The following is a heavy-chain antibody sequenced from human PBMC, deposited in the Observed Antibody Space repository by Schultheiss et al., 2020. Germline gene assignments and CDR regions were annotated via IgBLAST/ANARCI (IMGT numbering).Heavy chain of an antibody. Sequence: GGSLRLSCAASGFTFSSYWMHWVRQAPGKGLVWVSSIDSSSNYIYYTASVKGRFTISRDNAKNSLYLQMNSLRAEDTAVYYCASGSGWYFDYWGQGTLVTVSS. J-gene: IGHJ4*02. CDR3: ASGSGWYFDY. D-gene: IGHD6-19*01. CDR1: GFTFSSYW. V-gene: IGHV3-21*01. CDR2: IDSSSNYI.